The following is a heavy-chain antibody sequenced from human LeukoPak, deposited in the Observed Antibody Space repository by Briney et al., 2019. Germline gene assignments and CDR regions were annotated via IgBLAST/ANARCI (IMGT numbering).Heavy chain of an antibody. CDR3: ARGQKYRSGYTVTELGSGYFDY. CDR2: IYYCVRT. D-gene: IGHD5-18*01. CDR1: GGSISSYY. Sequence: SETLSLTCSVSGGSISSYYWSSFRQPPVKGLDWMGSIYYCVRTGYNPSLKSRVTISVDTSKNQFSLRLSSVTAADTAVYYCARGQKYRSGYTVTELGSGYFDYWGQGTLVTVSS. J-gene: IGHJ4*02. V-gene: IGHV4-59*01.